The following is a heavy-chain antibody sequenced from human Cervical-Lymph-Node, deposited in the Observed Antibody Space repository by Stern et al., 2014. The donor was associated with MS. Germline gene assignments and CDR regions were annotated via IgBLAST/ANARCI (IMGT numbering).Heavy chain of an antibody. J-gene: IGHJ6*02. CDR3: ARDNDDNGMDV. CDR1: GGTFINHA. D-gene: IGHD2-8*01. CDR2: FIPIFGTT. Sequence: VQLVQSGAEVKKPGSSVKVSCKASGGTFINHAISWGRQAPGQGLEWMGGFIPIFGTTHYAQKFQGRVTITADESASTAYMELSSLRSQDTAVYFCARDNDDNGMDVWGQGTTVIVSS. V-gene: IGHV1-69*01.